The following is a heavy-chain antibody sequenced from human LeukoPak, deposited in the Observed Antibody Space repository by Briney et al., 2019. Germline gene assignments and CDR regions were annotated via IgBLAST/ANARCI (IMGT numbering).Heavy chain of an antibody. D-gene: IGHD3-10*01. J-gene: IGHJ5*02. CDR2: IYYSGST. CDR3: ARDHYGSGTRWFDP. CDR1: GGSISSSSYY. V-gene: IGHV4-39*07. Sequence: SETLSLTCTVSGGSISSSSYYWGWIRQPPGKGLEWIGSIYYSGSTYYNPSLKSRVTISVDTSKNQFSLKLSSVTAADTAVYYCARDHYGSGTRWFDPWGQGTLVTVSS.